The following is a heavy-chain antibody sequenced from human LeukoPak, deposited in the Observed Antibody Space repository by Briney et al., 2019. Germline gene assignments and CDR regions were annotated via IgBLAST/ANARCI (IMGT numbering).Heavy chain of an antibody. CDR2: IWEDGSNI. Sequence: GTSLRLSCVASGFTFSRYGTHWVRQAPGKGLEWVAVIWEDGSNIYYADSVRGRFTISRDNSKNTLYLQMNSLRAEDTTVYYCARVGYNSGWYEYWGQGTLVTVSS. CDR1: GFTFSRYG. CDR3: ARVGYNSGWYEY. V-gene: IGHV3-33*01. J-gene: IGHJ4*02. D-gene: IGHD6-13*01.